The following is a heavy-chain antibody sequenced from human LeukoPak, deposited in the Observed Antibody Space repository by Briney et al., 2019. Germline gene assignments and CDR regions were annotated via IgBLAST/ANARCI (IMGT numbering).Heavy chain of an antibody. D-gene: IGHD6-13*01. CDR3: ARKLLSNSHVLDY. V-gene: IGHV4-59*11. CDR2: IFYSGST. CDR1: DDSISSHY. J-gene: IGHJ4*02. Sequence: SETLSLTCTVSDDSISSHYWSWIRQPPGKGLEWIGNIFYSGSTGYNPSLKSRATISIDTSKKQFSLKLSSVTAADTAIYYCARKLLSNSHVLDYWGQGTLVTVSS.